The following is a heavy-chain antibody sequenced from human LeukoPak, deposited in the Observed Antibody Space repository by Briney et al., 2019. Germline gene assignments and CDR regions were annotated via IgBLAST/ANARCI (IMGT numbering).Heavy chain of an antibody. V-gene: IGHV4-59*08. D-gene: IGHD1-26*01. CDR1: GGSISGNY. CDR2: IYYSGST. Sequence: SETLSLTCTVSGGSISGNYWSWIRQPQGKGLEWTGYIYYSGSTNYNPSLKSRVTISVDTSKNQFSLKLSSVTAADTAVYYCARLSGSPSKFDYWGQGTLVTVFS. CDR3: ARLSGSPSKFDY. J-gene: IGHJ4*02.